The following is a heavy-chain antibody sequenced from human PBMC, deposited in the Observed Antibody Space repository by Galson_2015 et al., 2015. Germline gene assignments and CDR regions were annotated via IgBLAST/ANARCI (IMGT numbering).Heavy chain of an antibody. V-gene: IGHV6-1*01. Sequence: CAISGDSVSSNSAAWNWIRQSPSRGLEWLGRTYYRSKWYNDYAVSVKSRITINPDTSKNQFSLQLNSVTPEDTAVYYCAREQQLVFRVVSSVGQGVARGSDWFDPWAREPWSPSPQ. CDR1: GDSVSSNSAA. D-gene: IGHD6-13*01. CDR3: AREQQLVFRVVSSVGQGVARGSDWFDP. CDR2: TYYRSKWYN. J-gene: IGHJ5*02.